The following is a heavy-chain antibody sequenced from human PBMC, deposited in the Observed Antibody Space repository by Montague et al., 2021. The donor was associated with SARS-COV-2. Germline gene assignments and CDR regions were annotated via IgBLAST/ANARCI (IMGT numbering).Heavy chain of an antibody. CDR2: INHSGST. CDR1: GGSLSGYN. J-gene: IGHJ5*02. V-gene: IGHV4-34*01. Sequence: SETLSLTCAVYGGSLSGYNWAWIRQTPAKGLEWIGEINHSGSTNYNPSLKSRLTISVDTSKKQFSLNLNSMTAADTAVYYCARGADYDFWSGFLRYKWFDPWGLGATVTVSS. D-gene: IGHD3-3*01. CDR3: ARGADYDFWSGFLRYKWFDP.